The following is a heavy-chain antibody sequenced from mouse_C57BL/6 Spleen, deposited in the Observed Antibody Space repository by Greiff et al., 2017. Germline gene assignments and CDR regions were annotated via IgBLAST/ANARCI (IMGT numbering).Heavy chain of an antibody. CDR3: ERVGPGGYYFDY. CDR2: IYPGSGST. V-gene: IGHV1-55*01. D-gene: IGHD3-3*01. Sequence: QVQLQQPGAELVKPGASVKMSCKASGYTFTSYWITWVKQRPGQGLEWIGDIYPGSGSTNYNEKFKSKAPLTVDTSSSTAYRQLNSLTSADSAVYCCERVGPGGYYFDYWGQGTTLTVSS. CDR1: GYTFTSYW. J-gene: IGHJ2*01.